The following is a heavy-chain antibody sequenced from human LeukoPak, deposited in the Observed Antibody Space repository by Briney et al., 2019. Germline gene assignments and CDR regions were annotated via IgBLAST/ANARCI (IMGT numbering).Heavy chain of an antibody. CDR3: ARAPSEIGGYYPEYFRH. CDR2: IKIDGGT. CDR1: GFTFSTYC. V-gene: IGHV3-74*01. D-gene: IGHD3-22*01. J-gene: IGHJ1*01. Sequence: GGSLRLSCAASGFTFSTYCMHWVRQAPGKGLVWVSRIKIDGGTNYYDSVKGRFTISRDNDKKTVSLQMNSLRPEDTGVYYCARAPSEIGGYYPEYFRHWGQGTLVTVSS.